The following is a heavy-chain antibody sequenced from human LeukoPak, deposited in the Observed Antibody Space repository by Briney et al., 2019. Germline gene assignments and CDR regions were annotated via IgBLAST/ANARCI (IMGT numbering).Heavy chain of an antibody. V-gene: IGHV3-74*01. Sequence: GGSLRLSCAASGFTFNNYWMHWVRQAPGKGLVWVSRINTDGSSTNYADSVKGRFTISRDNAKNTLYLQMNSLRAEDTAVYYCAREGLVAPFMDVWGKGTTVTVSS. CDR3: AREGLVAPFMDV. J-gene: IGHJ6*03. CDR1: GFTFNNYW. D-gene: IGHD1-26*01. CDR2: INTDGSST.